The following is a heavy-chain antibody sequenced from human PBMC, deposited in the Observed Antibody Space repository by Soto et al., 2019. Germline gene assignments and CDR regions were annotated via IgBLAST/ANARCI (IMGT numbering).Heavy chain of an antibody. CDR3: AREGSYSAYNFAHGIQLWSFDF. CDR2: IFSSGST. CDR1: GGSINTFY. J-gene: IGHJ4*02. Sequence: KASETLSLTCTVSGGSINTFYWSWVRQPAGKGLEWIGRIFSSGSTSFNPSLESRVAMSVDTSKNHFSLKLSSVTAADMAVYYCAREGSYSAYNFAHGIQLWSFDFWGQGALVTVSS. D-gene: IGHD5-12*01. V-gene: IGHV4-4*07.